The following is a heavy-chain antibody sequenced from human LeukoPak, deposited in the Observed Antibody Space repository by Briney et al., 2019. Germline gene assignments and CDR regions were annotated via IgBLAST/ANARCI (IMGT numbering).Heavy chain of an antibody. V-gene: IGHV3-21*01. CDR1: AFTFSSHT. Sequence: GGSLRLSCAGSAFTFSSHTINWVRQAPGRGLEWVSCTGFSTTYIHYADSVKGRFTVTRDNAKGSVSLQMNSLRAEDTAVYYCARDSIAAAGTPDYWGQGTLVTVSS. J-gene: IGHJ4*02. CDR2: TGFSTTYI. D-gene: IGHD6-13*01. CDR3: ARDSIAAAGTPDY.